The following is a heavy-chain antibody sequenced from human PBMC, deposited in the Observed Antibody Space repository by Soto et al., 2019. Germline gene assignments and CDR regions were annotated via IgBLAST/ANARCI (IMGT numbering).Heavy chain of an antibody. Sequence: PSETLSLTCTVSGGSIINYYWTWIRQPAGKGLEWAGRIYSSGSASYNPSLKSRLSMSVDTSKNQFTLKLTSVTAADTALYYCARQTTYSSSWFDFWGHGTLVTVSS. D-gene: IGHD6-13*01. CDR3: ARQTTYSSSWFDF. J-gene: IGHJ5*01. CDR2: IYSSGSA. V-gene: IGHV4-4*07. CDR1: GGSIINYY.